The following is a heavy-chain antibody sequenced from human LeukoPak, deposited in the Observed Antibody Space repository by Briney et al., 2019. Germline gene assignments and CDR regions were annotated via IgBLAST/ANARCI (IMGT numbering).Heavy chain of an antibody. D-gene: IGHD3-10*01. J-gene: IGHJ6*03. CDR1: GFIFSSYS. CDR2: ISSSSSYI. CDR3: ARSPTGEYLRRYYYYYMDV. Sequence: GGSLRLSCAASGFIFSSYSMNWVRQAPGKGLEWVSSISSSSSYIYYADSVKGRFTISRDNAKNSLYLQMNSLRAEDTAVYYCARSPTGEYLRRYYYYYMDVWGKGTTVTVSS. V-gene: IGHV3-21*01.